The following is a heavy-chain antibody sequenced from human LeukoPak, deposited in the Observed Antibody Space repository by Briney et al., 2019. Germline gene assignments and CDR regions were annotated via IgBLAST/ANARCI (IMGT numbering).Heavy chain of an antibody. CDR2: IYSGGST. Sequence: GGSLRLSCAAPGFTVSSNYMSWVRQAPGKGLEWVSVIYSGGSTYYADSVKGRFTISRDNSKNTLYLQMNSLRAEDTAVYYCASSGRWLQSPFDYWGQGTLVTVSS. D-gene: IGHD5-24*01. CDR3: ASSGRWLQSPFDY. V-gene: IGHV3-53*01. CDR1: GFTVSSNY. J-gene: IGHJ4*02.